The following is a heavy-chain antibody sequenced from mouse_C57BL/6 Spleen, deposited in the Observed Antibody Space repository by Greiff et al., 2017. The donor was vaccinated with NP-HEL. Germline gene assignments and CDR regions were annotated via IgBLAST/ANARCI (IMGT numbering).Heavy chain of an antibody. V-gene: IGHV1-69*01. Sequence: QVQLQQPGAELVMPGASVKLSCKASGYTFTSYWMHWVKQRPGQGLEWIGEIDPSDSYTNYNQKFKGKSTLTVDKSSSTAYMRLSSLTSEDSAVYYCARYGYSRLYFDVWGTGTTVTVSS. CDR1: GYTFTSYW. CDR2: IDPSDSYT. D-gene: IGHD2-3*01. CDR3: ARYGYSRLYFDV. J-gene: IGHJ1*03.